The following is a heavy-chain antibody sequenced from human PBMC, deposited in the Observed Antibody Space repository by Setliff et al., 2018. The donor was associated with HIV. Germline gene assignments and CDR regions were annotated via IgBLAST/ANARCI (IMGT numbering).Heavy chain of an antibody. Sequence: PSETLSLTCTVSGVSISSGTYYWGWIRQPPGKGLEWIGSIYYSGSTYYNPSLKSRITISVDTSKNQFSLKLSSVTAADTAVYYCARVGDYGSGGWFDPWGQGTLVTVTS. CDR3: ARVGDYGSGGWFDP. CDR2: IYYSGST. V-gene: IGHV4-39*07. J-gene: IGHJ5*02. CDR1: GVSISSGTYY. D-gene: IGHD3-10*01.